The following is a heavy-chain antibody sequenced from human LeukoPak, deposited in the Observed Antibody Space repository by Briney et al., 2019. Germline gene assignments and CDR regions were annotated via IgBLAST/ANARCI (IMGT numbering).Heavy chain of an antibody. CDR3: ARYCSSTSCYSDY. V-gene: IGHV1-2*06. CDR2: INPISGGT. CDR1: GYTFTDYY. J-gene: IGHJ4*02. Sequence: ASVKVSCKASGYTFTDYYLYWVRQAPGQGLEYMGRINPISGGTVYAQKFQGRVTMTRDTSITTAYMELTRLTSDDTAVYYCARYCSSTSCYSDYWGQGTLVTVSS. D-gene: IGHD2-2*01.